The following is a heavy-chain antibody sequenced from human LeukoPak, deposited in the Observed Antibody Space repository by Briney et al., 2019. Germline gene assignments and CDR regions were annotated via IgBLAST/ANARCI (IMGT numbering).Heavy chain of an antibody. J-gene: IGHJ4*02. CDR2: INPNSGGT. V-gene: IGHV1-2*02. CDR3: AASEGSGWYGVDY. CDR1: GYTFTGYY. Sequence: ASVKVSCKASGYTFTGYYMHWVRQAPGQGLEWMGWINPNSGGTNYAQKFQGRVTMTRDTSISTAYMELSRLRSDDTAVYYCAASEGSGWYGVDYWGQGTLVTLSS. D-gene: IGHD6-19*01.